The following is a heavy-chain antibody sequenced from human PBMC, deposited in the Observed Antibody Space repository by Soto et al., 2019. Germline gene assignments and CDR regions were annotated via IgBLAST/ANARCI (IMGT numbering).Heavy chain of an antibody. Sequence: GASVKVSCKASGYTFTSYDINWVRQATGQGNEWMGWMNPNSGNTGYAQKFQGRVTMTRNTSISTAYMELSSLRSEDKAVYYCARAPSQSVLRYFDWFIEYYFDYWGQGTLVTVSS. CDR1: GYTFTSYD. CDR2: MNPNSGNT. CDR3: ARAPSQSVLRYFDWFIEYYFDY. D-gene: IGHD3-9*01. V-gene: IGHV1-8*01. J-gene: IGHJ4*02.